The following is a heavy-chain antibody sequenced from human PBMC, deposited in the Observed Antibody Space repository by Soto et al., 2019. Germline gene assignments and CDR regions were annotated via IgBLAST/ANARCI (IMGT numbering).Heavy chain of an antibody. Sequence: GGSLRLSCAASGFTFSSYAMSWVRQAPGKGLEWVSAISGSGGSTYYADSVKGRFTISRDNSKNTRYLQMNSLRAEDTAVYYCAKSISGEGYSSGWYGPQRGDFFFDYWGQGTLVTVSS. CDR2: ISGSGGST. D-gene: IGHD6-19*01. J-gene: IGHJ4*02. CDR3: AKSISGEGYSSGWYGPQRGDFFFDY. V-gene: IGHV3-23*01. CDR1: GFTFSSYA.